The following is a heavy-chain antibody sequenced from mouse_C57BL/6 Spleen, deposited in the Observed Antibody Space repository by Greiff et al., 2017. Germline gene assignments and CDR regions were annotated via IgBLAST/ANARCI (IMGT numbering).Heavy chain of an antibody. CDR1: GYTFTSYW. CDR2: IYPGSGST. Sequence: VQLQQPGAELVKPGASVKMSCKASGYTFTSYWITWVKQRPGQGLEWIGDIYPGSGSTNYNEKFKSKATLTVDTSSSTAYMQLSSLTSEDSAVYYCARRNYYGSRGYFDYWGQGTTLTVSS. V-gene: IGHV1-55*01. D-gene: IGHD1-1*01. CDR3: ARRNYYGSRGYFDY. J-gene: IGHJ2*01.